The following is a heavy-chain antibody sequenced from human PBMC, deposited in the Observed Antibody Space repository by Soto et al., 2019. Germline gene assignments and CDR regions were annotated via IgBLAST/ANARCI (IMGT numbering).Heavy chain of an antibody. D-gene: IGHD6-13*01. J-gene: IGHJ6*02. Sequence: PGGSLRLSCAASGFTFSSYAMSWVRQAPGKGLEWVSAISGSGGSTYYADSVKGRFTISRDNSKNTLYLQMNSLRAEDTAVYYCAKTPSIAAAGKYYYYGMDVWGQGTTVTVSS. CDR3: AKTPSIAAAGKYYYYGMDV. V-gene: IGHV3-23*01. CDR2: ISGSGGST. CDR1: GFTFSSYA.